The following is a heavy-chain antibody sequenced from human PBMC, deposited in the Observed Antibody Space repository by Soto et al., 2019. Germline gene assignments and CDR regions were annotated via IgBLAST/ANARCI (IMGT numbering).Heavy chain of an antibody. J-gene: IGHJ4*02. Sequence: EVQLLESGGGLVEPGGSLRVSCAVSGIIFSDAWLNWVRQAPEEGLEGVGRVKPKSVGETIDYAAPVKGRFTISRDDSENTLYWEINSLKIEDTAVYYCTADLVGLSQIIDYWGQGTLVTVSS. D-gene: IGHD2-2*01. V-gene: IGHV3-15*07. CDR1: GIIFSDAW. CDR2: VKPKSVGETI. CDR3: TADLVGLSQIIDY.